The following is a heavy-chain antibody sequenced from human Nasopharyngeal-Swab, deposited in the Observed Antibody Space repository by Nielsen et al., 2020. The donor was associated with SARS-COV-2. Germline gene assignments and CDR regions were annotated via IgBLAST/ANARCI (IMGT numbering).Heavy chain of an antibody. CDR3: ARGRGYYGSGGYYYYMDV. J-gene: IGHJ6*03. Sequence: WVRQAPGQGLEWMGWINAGNGNTKYSQKFQGRVTITRDTSASTAYMELSSLRSEDTAVYYCARGRGYYGSGGYYYYMDVWGKRTTVTVSS. V-gene: IGHV1-3*01. CDR2: INAGNGNT. D-gene: IGHD3-10*01.